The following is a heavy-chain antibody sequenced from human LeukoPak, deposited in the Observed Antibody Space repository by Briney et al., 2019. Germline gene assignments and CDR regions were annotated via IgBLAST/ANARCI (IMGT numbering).Heavy chain of an antibody. Sequence: ASETLSPTCTVSGGSITTANYYCGRLRQPRGKGPEWIGNIFYSASSYYSPPLKSRLTTSLDTSRNQFSLRLNAATAADTAVYYFAKSNGYGLVDIWGQGTMVTVSS. CDR3: AKSNGYGLVDI. CDR1: GGSITTANYY. CDR2: IFYSASS. J-gene: IGHJ3*02. V-gene: IGHV4-39*07. D-gene: IGHD3-10*01.